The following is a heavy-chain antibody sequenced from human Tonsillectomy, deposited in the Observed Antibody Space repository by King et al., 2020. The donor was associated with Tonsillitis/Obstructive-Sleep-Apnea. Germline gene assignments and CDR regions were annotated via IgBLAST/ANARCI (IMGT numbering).Heavy chain of an antibody. J-gene: IGHJ5*02. V-gene: IGHV2-5*02. CDR2: IYWDDDK. CDR1: GFSLSTSGVG. CDR3: AHRGHDTVLMGGWFDP. D-gene: IGHD2-8*01. Sequence: ITLKESGPTLVKPTQTLTLTCTFSGFSLSTSGVGVGWIHQPPGKALEWLALIYWDDDKRYSPSLKSRLTITKDTSKNQVVLTMTNMEPVDTATYYCAHRGHDTVLMGGWFDPWGQGTLVTVSS.